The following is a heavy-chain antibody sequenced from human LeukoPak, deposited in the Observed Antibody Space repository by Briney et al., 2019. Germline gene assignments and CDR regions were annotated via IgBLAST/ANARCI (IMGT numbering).Heavy chain of an antibody. V-gene: IGHV1-18*01. CDR2: ISAYNVNT. CDR3: ARVPVSGPGARFDY. J-gene: IGHJ4*02. D-gene: IGHD4-11*01. CDR1: GYTFTSYG. Sequence: GASVKVSCKASGYTFTSYGISWVRQASGQGLEWMGWISAYNVNTNDAQKLQGRVTMTTDTSTTTAYMELRSLRSDDTAVYYCARVPVSGPGARFDYWGRGTLVTVSS.